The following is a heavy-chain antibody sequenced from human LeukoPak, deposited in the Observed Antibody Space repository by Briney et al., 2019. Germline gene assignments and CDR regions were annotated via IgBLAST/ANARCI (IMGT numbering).Heavy chain of an antibody. CDR3: ARDRGFPGGYYYGLDV. Sequence: PGGSLRLSCAASGFTFSSYAMSWVRQAPGKGLEWVSVIYSGGSTYYADSVKGRFTISRDNSKNTLYLQMNSLRAEDTAVYYCARDRGFPGGYYYGLDVWGQGTTVTVSS. J-gene: IGHJ6*02. CDR2: IYSGGST. CDR1: GFTFSSYA. V-gene: IGHV3-53*01.